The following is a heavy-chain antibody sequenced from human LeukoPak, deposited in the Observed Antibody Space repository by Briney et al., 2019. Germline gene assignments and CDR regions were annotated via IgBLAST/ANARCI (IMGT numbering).Heavy chain of an antibody. CDR1: GFTFSSYA. CDR2: INHSGST. D-gene: IGHD3-10*01. Sequence: PGGSLRLSCAASGFTFSSYAMSWIRQPPGKGLEWIGEINHSGSTNYNPSLKSRVTISVDTSKNQFSLKLSSVTAADTAVYYCARGRHYGSGSWNNWFDPWGQGTLVTVSS. V-gene: IGHV4-34*01. J-gene: IGHJ5*02. CDR3: ARGRHYGSGSWNNWFDP.